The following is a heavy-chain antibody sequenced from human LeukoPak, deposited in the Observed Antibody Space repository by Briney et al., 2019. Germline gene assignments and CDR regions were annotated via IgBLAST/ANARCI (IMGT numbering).Heavy chain of an antibody. J-gene: IGHJ5*02. D-gene: IGHD3-10*01. V-gene: IGHV4-30-2*01. CDR1: GGSISSGGYS. CDR2: IYHSGSP. CDR3: AREEGSGSYNWFDP. Sequence: PSQTLSLTCAVSGGSISSGGYSWSWIRQPPGKGLEWIGYIYHSGSPYYNPSLKSRVTISVDRSKNQFSLKLSSVTAADTAVYYCAREEGSGSYNWFDPWGQGTLVTVSS.